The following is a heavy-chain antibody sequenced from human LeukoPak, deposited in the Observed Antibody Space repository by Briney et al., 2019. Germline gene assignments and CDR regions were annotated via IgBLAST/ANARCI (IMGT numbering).Heavy chain of an antibody. V-gene: IGHV4-4*07. CDR2: IYSSAFT. J-gene: IGHJ4*02. CDR1: GGSISGYY. Sequence: PSETLSLTCTVSGGSISGYYWSWIRQPAGKGLEWIGHIYSSAFTTYNPSLMSRLTMSVDTSKNQFSLKLSSVTAADTAVYYCARDEAAAGRSVDYWGQGTLVTVSS. D-gene: IGHD6-13*01. CDR3: ARDEAAAGRSVDY.